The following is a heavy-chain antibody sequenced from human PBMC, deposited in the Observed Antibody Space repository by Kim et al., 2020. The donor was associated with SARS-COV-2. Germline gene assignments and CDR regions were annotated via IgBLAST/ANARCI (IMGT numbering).Heavy chain of an antibody. CDR1: GFTFSSYA. D-gene: IGHD5-12*01. J-gene: IGHJ4*02. V-gene: IGHV3-30*04. Sequence: GGSLRLSCAASGFTFSSYAMHWVRQAPGKGLEWVAVISYDVSNKYYADSVKGRFTISRDNSKNTLYLQMNSLRAEDTAVYYCARDGEMATITYFDYWGQGTLVTVSS. CDR2: ISYDVSNK. CDR3: ARDGEMATITYFDY.